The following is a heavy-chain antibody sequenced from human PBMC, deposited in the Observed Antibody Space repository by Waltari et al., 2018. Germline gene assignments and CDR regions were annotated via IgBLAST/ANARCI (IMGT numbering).Heavy chain of an antibody. J-gene: IGHJ4*02. Sequence: QVQLVQSGAEVKKPGASVKVSCKASGYTFTSYDINWVRQATGQGLEWRGWMNPNSGNTGYAQKFQGRVTMTRNTSISTAYMELSSLRSEDTAVYYCASKSGWYTGFDYWGQGTLVTVSS. CDR1: GYTFTSYD. V-gene: IGHV1-8*01. CDR2: MNPNSGNT. D-gene: IGHD6-19*01. CDR3: ASKSGWYTGFDY.